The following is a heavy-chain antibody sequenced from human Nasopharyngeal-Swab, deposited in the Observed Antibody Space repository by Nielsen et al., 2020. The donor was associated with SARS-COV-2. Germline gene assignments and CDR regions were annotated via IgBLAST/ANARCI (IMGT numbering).Heavy chain of an antibody. CDR1: GHTFSKYG. CDR3: ARPIGSIGYDQLAPLS. Sequence: ASVKVSCKASGHTFSKYGIHWVRQAPGQGLEWMGWISAYNGNTNYAWKFQGRLTMTTDTSTSTAYMELRSLTPDDTAVYYCARPIGSIGYDQLAPLSWGQGTLVTVSS. D-gene: IGHD5-12*01. J-gene: IGHJ4*02. V-gene: IGHV1-18*04. CDR2: ISAYNGNT.